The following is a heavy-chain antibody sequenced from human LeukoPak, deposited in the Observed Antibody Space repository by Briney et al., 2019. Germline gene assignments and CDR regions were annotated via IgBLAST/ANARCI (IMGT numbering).Heavy chain of an antibody. CDR3: AATYYDYVWGSRSDYGMDV. J-gene: IGHJ6*02. D-gene: IGHD3-16*01. Sequence: GGSLRLSCAASGFTFSSYWMSWVRQAPGKGLEWVANIKQDGSEKYYEDSVKGRFTISRDNAKNSLYLQMNSLRAEDTAVYYCAATYYDYVWGSRSDYGMDVWGQGTTVTVSS. V-gene: IGHV3-7*01. CDR1: GFTFSSYW. CDR2: IKQDGSEK.